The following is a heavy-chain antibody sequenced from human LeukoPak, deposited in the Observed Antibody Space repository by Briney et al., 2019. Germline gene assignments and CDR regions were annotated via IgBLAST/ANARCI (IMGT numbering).Heavy chain of an antibody. Sequence: GRSLRLSCAASGFTFDDYAMHWVRQAPGKGLEWVSGISWNNNSIGYADSVKGRFTISRDNAKNSLYLQMNSLRAEDTAVYYCARKTYYYDRGMDVWGKGTTVTVSS. D-gene: IGHD3-22*01. CDR1: GFTFDDYA. J-gene: IGHJ6*04. CDR2: ISWNNNSI. V-gene: IGHV3-9*01. CDR3: ARKTYYYDRGMDV.